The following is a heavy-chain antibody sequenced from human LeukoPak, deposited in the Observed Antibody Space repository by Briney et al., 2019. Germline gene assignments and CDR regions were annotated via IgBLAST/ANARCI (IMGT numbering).Heavy chain of an antibody. Sequence: GRSLRLSCAASGFTFSSYGMHWVRQAPGKGLEWVAVIWYDGSKKYYADSVKGRFTISRDNSKNTLYLQMNSLRAEDTAVYYCARGYGDKASNLYYYYGMDVWGQGTTVTVSS. J-gene: IGHJ6*02. CDR3: ARGYGDKASNLYYYYGMDV. D-gene: IGHD4-17*01. V-gene: IGHV3-33*01. CDR1: GFTFSSYG. CDR2: IWYDGSKK.